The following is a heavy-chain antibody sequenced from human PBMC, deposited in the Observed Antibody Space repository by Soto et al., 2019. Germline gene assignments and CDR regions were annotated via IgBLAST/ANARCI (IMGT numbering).Heavy chain of an antibody. CDR3: ARGWGDFEY. J-gene: IGHJ4*02. D-gene: IGHD3-16*01. CDR1: GFNFSTYS. CDR2: ISGTSITR. V-gene: IGHV3-48*02. Sequence: EVQLVESGGGLVQPGGSLRLSCVASGFNFSTYSMNWVRQAPGKGLEWVSYISGTSITRKYGDSVKGRFTISRDNVKKSLYLEMNSLRDEDTAVYYCARGWGDFEYWGQGTLVTVSS.